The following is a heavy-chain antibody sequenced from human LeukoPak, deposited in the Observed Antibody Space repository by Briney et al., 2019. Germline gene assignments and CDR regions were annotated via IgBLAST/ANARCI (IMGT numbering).Heavy chain of an antibody. D-gene: IGHD6-13*01. V-gene: IGHV4-34*01. J-gene: IGHJ4*02. CDR3: ARGKYSSSWYFDY. CDR1: GGSFSGYY. Sequence: PSETLSLTCAVYGGSFSGYYWSWIRQPPGKGLEWIGEINHSGSTNYNQSLKSRVTISVDTSKNQFSLKLSSVTAADTAVYYCARGKYSSSWYFDYWGQGTLVTVSS. CDR2: INHSGST.